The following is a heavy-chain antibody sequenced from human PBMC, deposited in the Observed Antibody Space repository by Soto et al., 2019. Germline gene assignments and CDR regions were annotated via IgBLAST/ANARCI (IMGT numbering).Heavy chain of an antibody. J-gene: IGHJ4*02. V-gene: IGHV4-59*08. CDR2: IYYSGST. D-gene: IGHD2-15*01. Sequence: KPSETLSLTCTVSGGSISSYYWSWIRQPPGKGLEWIGYIYYSGSTNYNPSLKSRVTISVDTSKNQFSLKLSSVTAADTAVYYCARGYCSGGSCYHLQYWGQGTLVTVSS. CDR3: ARGYCSGGSCYHLQY. CDR1: GGSISSYY.